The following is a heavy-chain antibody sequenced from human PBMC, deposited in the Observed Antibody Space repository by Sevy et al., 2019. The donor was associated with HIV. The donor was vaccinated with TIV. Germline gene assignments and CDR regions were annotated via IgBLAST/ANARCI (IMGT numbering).Heavy chain of an antibody. J-gene: IGHJ4*02. CDR3: ARSGSENYNYYFDY. CDR1: GYSISSGYY. V-gene: IGHV4-38-2*01. D-gene: IGHD3-10*01. CDR2: IYHSGST. Sequence: ETLSLTCAVSGYSISSGYYWGWIRQPPGKGLEWIGSIYHSGSTYYNPSLKSRVTISVDTSKNQVSLKLSSVTAADTAVYYCARSGSENYNYYFDYWGQETLVTVPS.